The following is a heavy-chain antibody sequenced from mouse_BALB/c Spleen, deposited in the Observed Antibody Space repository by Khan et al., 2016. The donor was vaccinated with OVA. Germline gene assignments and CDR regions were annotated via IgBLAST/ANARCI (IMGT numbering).Heavy chain of an antibody. CDR1: GFSLSRYN. Sequence: VQLVESGPGLVAPSQSLSITCTVSGFSLSRYNIHWVRQPPGKGLEWLGMIWGGGGTDYNSNLKSRLSISKGNSKSQVFLKMNSLQTDDTAMYYCARAYYRYDGYYAMDYWGQGTSVTVSS. V-gene: IGHV2-6-4*01. D-gene: IGHD2-14*01. CDR3: ARAYYRYDGYYAMDY. CDR2: IWGGGGT. J-gene: IGHJ4*01.